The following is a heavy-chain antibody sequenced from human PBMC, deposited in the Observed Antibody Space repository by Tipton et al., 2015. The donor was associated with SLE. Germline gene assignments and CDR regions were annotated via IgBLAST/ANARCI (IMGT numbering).Heavy chain of an antibody. CDR1: GFTFSSYE. V-gene: IGHV3-48*03. J-gene: IGHJ6*02. CDR2: ISSSGSTI. D-gene: IGHD1-20*01. CDR3: ARAGNPNWNYYYGMDV. Sequence: LSLTCAASGFTFSSYEMNWVRQAPGKGLEWVSYISSSGSTIYYADSVKGRFTISRDNAKNSLYLQMNSLRAEDTAVYYCARAGNPNWNYYYGMDVWGQGTTVTVSS.